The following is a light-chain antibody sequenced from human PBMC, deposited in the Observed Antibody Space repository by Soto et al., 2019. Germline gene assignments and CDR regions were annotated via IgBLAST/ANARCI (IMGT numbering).Light chain of an antibody. CDR3: AVRDDRLSGDWV. CDR1: KSNIERNY. V-gene: IGLV1-47*01. Sequence: QSVLTQTPSASGTPGQRVTISCSGSKSNIERNYVYWYQQFPRTAPKLLIYKDDQRPSGVPDRFSGSKSGASASLAISGLRSEDEADYYCAVRDDRLSGDWVFGGGTKLIVL. J-gene: IGLJ3*02. CDR2: KDD.